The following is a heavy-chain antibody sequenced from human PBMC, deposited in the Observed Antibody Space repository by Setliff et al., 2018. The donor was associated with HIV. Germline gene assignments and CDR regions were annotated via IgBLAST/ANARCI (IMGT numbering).Heavy chain of an antibody. Sequence: SETLSLTCSVSGDSVSSRSYYWGWIRQSPGKGLEWIGSIYFNGITHDNPSLKSRVTTSVDTSKNQFSLNLHSVTAGDTGFYYCVTVVQDDLGVALFDYWGPGILGTVSS. V-gene: IGHV4-39*01. CDR3: VTVVQDDLGVALFDY. CDR2: IYFNGIT. CDR1: GDSVSSRSYY. J-gene: IGHJ4*02. D-gene: IGHD3-3*01.